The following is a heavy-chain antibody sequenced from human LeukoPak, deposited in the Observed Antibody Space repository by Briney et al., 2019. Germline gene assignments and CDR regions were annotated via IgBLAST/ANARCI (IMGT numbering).Heavy chain of an antibody. D-gene: IGHD4-17*01. CDR1: GFTFSSYA. CDR2: ISYDRSNK. Sequence: GRSLRLSCAASGFTFSSYAMHWVRQAPGKGLEWVAVISYDRSNKYYADSVKGRFTISRDNSKNTLYLQMNSLRAEDTAVYYCARAAMTTVTTDYFDYWGQGTLVTVSS. CDR3: ARAAMTTVTTDYFDY. V-gene: IGHV3-30*04. J-gene: IGHJ4*02.